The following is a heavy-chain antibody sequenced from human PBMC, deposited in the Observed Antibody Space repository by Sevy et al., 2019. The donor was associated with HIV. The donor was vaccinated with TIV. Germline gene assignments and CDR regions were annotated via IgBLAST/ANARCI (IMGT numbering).Heavy chain of an antibody. CDR3: ARLVSCGGDCYYLDS. CDR1: GFTFSNYD. J-gene: IGHJ4*02. D-gene: IGHD2-21*02. V-gene: IGHV3-30*04. CDR2: ISQDERFK. Sequence: GGSLRLSCAASGFTFSNYDMHWVRQAPGKGLDWVAVISQDERFKNYAGSVKVRFTISRDNFKNTLFLQMDSLRLEDTAVYFCARLVSCGGDCYYLDSWGQRALVTVSS.